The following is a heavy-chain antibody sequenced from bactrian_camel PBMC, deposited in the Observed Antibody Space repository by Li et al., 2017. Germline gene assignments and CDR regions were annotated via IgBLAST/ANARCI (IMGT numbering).Heavy chain of an antibody. CDR1: GYTSTTSC. D-gene: IGHD5*01. J-gene: IGHJ6*01. V-gene: IGHV3S1*01. CDR3: AAGHWGGRCFPAAGY. Sequence: HVQLVESGGGSVQAGESRRLSCVTSGYTSTTSCVAWFRRAPGKDDEVIAGIDTGGGTTEYADSVKGRFTISQDTADSTVYLQMDSLEPEDTAMYYCAAGHWGGRCFPAAGYWGQGTQVTVS. CDR2: IDTGGGTT.